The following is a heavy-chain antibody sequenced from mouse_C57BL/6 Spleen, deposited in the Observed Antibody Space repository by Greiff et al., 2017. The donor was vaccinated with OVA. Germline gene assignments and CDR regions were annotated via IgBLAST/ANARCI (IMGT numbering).Heavy chain of an antibody. Sequence: VQGVESGAELVRPGASVTLSCKASGYTFTDYEMHWVKQTPVHGLEWIGAIDPETGGTAYNQKFKGKAILTADKSSSTAYMELRSLTSEDSAVYYCDYFDYWGQGTTLTVSS. CDR3: DYFDY. V-gene: IGHV1-15*01. J-gene: IGHJ2*01. CDR1: GYTFTDYE. CDR2: IDPETGGT.